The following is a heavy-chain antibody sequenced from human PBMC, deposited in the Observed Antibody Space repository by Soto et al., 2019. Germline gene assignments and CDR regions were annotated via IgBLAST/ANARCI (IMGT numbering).Heavy chain of an antibody. D-gene: IGHD3-16*02. CDR2: IKSKTDGVTT. V-gene: IGHV3-15*01. CDR3: TAFMITFGGVIVIVDY. Sequence: GGSLRLSCAASGFTFSNAWMSWVRQAPGKWLEWVGRIKSKTDGVTTDYAAPVKGRFTISSDDSKNTLYLQMNSLKTEDTAVYYCTAFMITFGGVIVIVDYWGQGTLVTV. J-gene: IGHJ4*02. CDR1: GFTFSNAW.